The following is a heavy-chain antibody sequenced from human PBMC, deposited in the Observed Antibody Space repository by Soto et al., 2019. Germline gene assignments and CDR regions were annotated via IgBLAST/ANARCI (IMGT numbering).Heavy chain of an antibody. D-gene: IGHD2-21*02. CDR3: ARDPCGSDCYSGLDY. CDR2: ISNGGTT. CDR1: GGSITADSYY. V-gene: IGHV4-61*01. Sequence: QVQLQQSGPGLVKPSQTLSLTCTISGGSITADSYYYTWIRQPPGKGLEWLGYISNGGTTSYNPPLESRVTISVDSSKKQFCLRLTSVTAADTDTYYCARDPCGSDCYSGLDYWGQGSLVTVSS. J-gene: IGHJ4*02.